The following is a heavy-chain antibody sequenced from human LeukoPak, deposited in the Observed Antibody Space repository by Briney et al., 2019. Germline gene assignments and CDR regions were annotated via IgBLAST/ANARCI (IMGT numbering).Heavy chain of an antibody. CDR3: AKDPYYYDSSGRLRGYYFDY. CDR1: GFTFSSYA. D-gene: IGHD3-22*01. CDR2: ISGSGGST. Sequence: GGSLRLSCAASGFTFSSYAMSWVRQAPGKGLEWVPAISGSGGSTYYADSVKGRVTISRDNSKNTLYLQMNSLRAEDTAVYYCAKDPYYYDSSGRLRGYYFDYWGQGTLVTVSS. J-gene: IGHJ4*02. V-gene: IGHV3-23*01.